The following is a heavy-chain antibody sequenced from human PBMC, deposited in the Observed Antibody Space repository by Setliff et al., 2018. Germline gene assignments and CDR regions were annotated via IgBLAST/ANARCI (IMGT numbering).Heavy chain of an antibody. Sequence: ASVKVSCKAPGGTFSKYAIAWVRQAPGQGFEWMGWMSVYAQKFQGRVTMTTDTPTSTAYMELRSLTSDDTAVYYCARGPVDFVVVPAAAKFDYWGQGTLVTVSS. J-gene: IGHJ4*02. CDR1: GGTFSKYA. CDR3: ARGPVDFVVVPAAAKFDY. V-gene: IGHV1-18*01. CDR2: MSVY. D-gene: IGHD2-2*01.